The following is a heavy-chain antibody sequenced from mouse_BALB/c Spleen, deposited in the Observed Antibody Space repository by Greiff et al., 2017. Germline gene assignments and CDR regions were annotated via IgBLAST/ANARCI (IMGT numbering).Heavy chain of an antibody. CDR1: GDSITSGY. CDR3: AWYDYGDSWFAY. J-gene: IGHJ3*01. CDR2: ISYSGST. Sequence: VQLKESGPSLVKPSQTLSLTCSVTGDSITSGYWNWIRKFPGNKLEYMGYISYSGSTYYNPSLKSRISITRDTSKNQYYLQLNSVTTEDTATYYCAWYDYGDSWFAYWGQGTLVTVSA. V-gene: IGHV3-8*02. D-gene: IGHD2-4*01.